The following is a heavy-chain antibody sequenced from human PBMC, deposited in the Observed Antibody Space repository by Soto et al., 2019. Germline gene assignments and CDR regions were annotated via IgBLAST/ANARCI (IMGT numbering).Heavy chain of an antibody. Sequence: SETLSLTCTVSTVSINSYYWSWIRQPPGKGLEWIGNIYYSGSTNSVSTNYNPSLKSRLTISVDTSKNQFSLKLSSVTAADTAVYYCARELRSNWFVPWGQGTRVTVSS. CDR2: IYYSGSTNSVST. CDR1: TVSINSYY. D-gene: IGHD5-12*01. V-gene: IGHV4-59*01. J-gene: IGHJ5*02. CDR3: ARELRSNWFVP.